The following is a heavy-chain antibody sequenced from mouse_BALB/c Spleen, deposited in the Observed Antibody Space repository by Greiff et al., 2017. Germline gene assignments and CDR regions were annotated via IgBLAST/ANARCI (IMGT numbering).Heavy chain of an antibody. V-gene: IGHV7-3*02. Sequence: EVMLVESGGGLVQPGGSLRLSCATSGFTFTDYYMSWVRQPPGKALEWLGFIRNKANGYTTEYSVSVKGRFTISRDNSLSILYLQMNTLRAEDSATYYCARDLYYGNYGDFDYWGQGTTLTVSS. CDR3: ARDLYYGNYGDFDY. CDR2: IRNKANGYTT. CDR1: GFTFTDYY. D-gene: IGHD2-1*01. J-gene: IGHJ2*01.